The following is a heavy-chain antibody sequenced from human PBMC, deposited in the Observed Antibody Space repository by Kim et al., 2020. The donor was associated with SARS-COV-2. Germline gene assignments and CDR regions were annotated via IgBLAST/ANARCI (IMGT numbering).Heavy chain of an antibody. V-gene: IGHV3-33*01. J-gene: IGHJ6*02. CDR1: GFTFSSYG. CDR2: IWYDGSNK. CDR3: ARGGGGYYYYYGMDV. Sequence: GGSLRLSCAASGFTFSSYGMHWVRQAPGKGLEWVAVIWYDGSNKYYADSVKGRFTISRDNSKNTLYLQMNSLRAEDTAVYYCARGGGGYYYYYGMDVWGQGTTVTVSS. D-gene: IGHD3-16*01.